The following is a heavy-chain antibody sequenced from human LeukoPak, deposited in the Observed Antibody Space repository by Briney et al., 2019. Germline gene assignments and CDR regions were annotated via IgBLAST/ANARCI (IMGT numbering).Heavy chain of an antibody. J-gene: IGHJ4*02. V-gene: IGHV3-23*01. CDR2: ISGSGGST. D-gene: IGHD5-18*01. CDR3: VKEGYNYGFFDS. Sequence: GGSLRLSCAASGFTFSNAWMSWVRQAPGKGLEWVSAISGSGGSTDYADSVKGRFTISRDNSKNTLSLQMSSLRAEDTAVYFCVKEGYNYGFFDSWGQGTLVTVSS. CDR1: GFTFSNAW.